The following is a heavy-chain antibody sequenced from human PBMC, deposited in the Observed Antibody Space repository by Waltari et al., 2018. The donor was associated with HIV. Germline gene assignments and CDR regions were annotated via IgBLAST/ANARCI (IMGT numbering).Heavy chain of an antibody. V-gene: IGHV4-61*02. Sequence: QVQLQESGPGLVKPSQTLSLTCTVSGGSISSGSYYWSWIRQPAGKGLAWIGRIYNSGGTNYNPSLKSRVTISGDTSKNQFSLKLSSVTAADTAVYYCARERYGIAAAENWFDPWGQGTLVTVSS. CDR3: ARERYGIAAAENWFDP. D-gene: IGHD6-13*01. J-gene: IGHJ5*02. CDR1: GGSISSGSYY. CDR2: IYNSGGT.